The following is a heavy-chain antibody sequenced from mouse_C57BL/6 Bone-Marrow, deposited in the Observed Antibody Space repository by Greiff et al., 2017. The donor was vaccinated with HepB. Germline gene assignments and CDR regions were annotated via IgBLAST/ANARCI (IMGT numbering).Heavy chain of an antibody. CDR2: ISNGGGST. CDR3: ARRVFGNYAMDY. V-gene: IGHV5-12*01. D-gene: IGHD3-1*01. Sequence: DVKLVESGGGLVQPGGSLKLSCAASGFTFSDYYMYWVRQTPEKRLEWVAYISNGGGSTYYPDTVKGRFTISRDNAKNTLYLQMSRLKSEDTAMYYCARRVFGNYAMDYWGQGTSVTVSS. CDR1: GFTFSDYY. J-gene: IGHJ4*01.